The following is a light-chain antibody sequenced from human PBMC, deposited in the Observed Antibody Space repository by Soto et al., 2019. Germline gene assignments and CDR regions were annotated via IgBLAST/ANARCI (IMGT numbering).Light chain of an antibody. V-gene: IGKV3-15*01. CDR2: DAS. J-gene: IGKJ1*01. CDR3: QQYNNWPTWT. Sequence: EIVMTQSPATLSVSPGERATLSCRASQSVRSNLAWYQQKRGQSPRLLIYDASTRATGIPPRFSGSGSGTEFTLTISSLQSEDFAVYYCQQYNNWPTWTFGQGTKVDIK. CDR1: QSVRSN.